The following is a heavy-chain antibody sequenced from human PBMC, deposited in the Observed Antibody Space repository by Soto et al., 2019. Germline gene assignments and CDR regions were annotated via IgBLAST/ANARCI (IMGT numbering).Heavy chain of an antibody. CDR3: ARNGERDLGLNYYFYYGMDV. CDR1: DYIFTTYG. Sequence: ASVKVSCKASDYIFTTYGISWVRQAPGQGLEWMGWVSPYSNITNYAQKFQGRVTMTTETSTSTVYIELRSLRSDDTAMYYCARNGERDLGLNYYFYYGMDVWG. V-gene: IGHV1-18*01. CDR2: VSPYSNIT. D-gene: IGHD3-10*01. J-gene: IGHJ6*02.